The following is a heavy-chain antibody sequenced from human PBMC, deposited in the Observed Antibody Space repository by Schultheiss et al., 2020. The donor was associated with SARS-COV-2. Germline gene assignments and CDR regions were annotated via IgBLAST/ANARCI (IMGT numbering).Heavy chain of an antibody. CDR3: ARDVDSSAWNGMDV. V-gene: IGHV3-30*03. Sequence: GGSLRLSCAASGFTFSSYGMHWVRQAPGKGLEWVAVISHDGSHQYSADSVRGRFTISRDNSKDTLYLQMNSLRADDTAVYYCARDVDSSAWNGMDVWGQGTTVTVSS. CDR2: ISHDGSHQ. D-gene: IGHD6-19*01. CDR1: GFTFSSYG. J-gene: IGHJ6*02.